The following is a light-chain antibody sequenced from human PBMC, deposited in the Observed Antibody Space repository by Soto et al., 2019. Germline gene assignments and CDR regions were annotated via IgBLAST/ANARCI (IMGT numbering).Light chain of an antibody. V-gene: IGKV1-39*01. J-gene: IGKJ2*01. Sequence: DNQMTQSPSSLSASVGDRVTITCRASQSIGSYLNWYQHKPGKPPKLLIYAASSLQSGVPLRFSGSGSGTDFALTISSLQPEDFATYYCQQTYRTPPTTFGQGTKLEIK. CDR2: AAS. CDR1: QSIGSY. CDR3: QQTYRTPPTT.